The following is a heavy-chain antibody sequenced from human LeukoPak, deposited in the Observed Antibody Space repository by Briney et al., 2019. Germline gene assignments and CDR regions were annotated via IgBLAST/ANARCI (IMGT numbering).Heavy chain of an antibody. CDR1: RFTFCSFA. D-gene: IGHD3-22*01. V-gene: IGHV3-23*01. CDR3: AKDLQSGGSGNYYGFDY. Sequence: PGGSLRLSCAASRFTFCSFAMSWVRQAPGKGLEWVSSISGGGGSSYYADSVKGRFTISRDNSKNTLYLHMKSLRGEDTAVYYCAKDLQSGGSGNYYGFDYWGQGTLVTVSS. J-gene: IGHJ4*02. CDR2: ISGGGGSS.